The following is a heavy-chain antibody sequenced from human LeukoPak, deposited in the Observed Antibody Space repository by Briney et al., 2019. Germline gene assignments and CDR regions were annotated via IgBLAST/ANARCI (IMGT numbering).Heavy chain of an antibody. CDR1: GGSISSYY. CDR2: IYTSGST. Sequence: SETLSLTCTVSGGSISSYYWSWIRQPAGKGLEWIGCIYTSGSTNYNPSLKSRVTMSVDTSKNQFSLKLSSVTAADTAVYYCARDLIYGDYSDYYFDYWGQGTLVTVSS. V-gene: IGHV4-4*07. D-gene: IGHD4-17*01. CDR3: ARDLIYGDYSDYYFDY. J-gene: IGHJ4*02.